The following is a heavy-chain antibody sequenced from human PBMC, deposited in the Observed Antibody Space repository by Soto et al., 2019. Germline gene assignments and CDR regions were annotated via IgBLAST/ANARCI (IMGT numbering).Heavy chain of an antibody. Sequence: QVQLQESGPGLVKPSQTLSLTCTVSGVSISSGDYYWTWIRQPPGKGLEWIGYIFYSGSTYYNPPPXXRILRSVDTSTXPXPXXLGSVTAADTAVYYCARDRIHASGRWLYYHYGMDVWGLGTTVTVSS. CDR3: ARDRIHASGRWLYYHYGMDV. J-gene: IGHJ6*02. V-gene: IGHV4-30-4*01. CDR2: IFYSGST. D-gene: IGHD3-10*01. CDR1: GVSISSGDYY.